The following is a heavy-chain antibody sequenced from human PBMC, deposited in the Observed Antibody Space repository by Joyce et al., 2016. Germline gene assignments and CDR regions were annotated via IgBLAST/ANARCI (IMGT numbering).Heavy chain of an antibody. Sequence: QVHLVQSGAEVKKSGSSVRVSCKASGGSFNKYTVSWVRQAPGQGLAGIGRIIPMLKMTNYAQECQGRVTITADTSTTTAYMQLTGLRFDDTAVYFCAGTFNYPHHDGMDVWGQGTTVTVSS. V-gene: IGHV1-69*02. CDR1: GGSFNKYT. D-gene: IGHD4-11*01. CDR3: AGTFNYPHHDGMDV. CDR2: IIPMLKMT. J-gene: IGHJ6*02.